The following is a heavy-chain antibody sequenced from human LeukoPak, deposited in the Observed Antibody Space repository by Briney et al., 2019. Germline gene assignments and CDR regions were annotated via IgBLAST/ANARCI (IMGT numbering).Heavy chain of an antibody. V-gene: IGHV3-13*01. D-gene: IGHD4-23*01. J-gene: IGHJ2*01. CDR1: GFIFSTYD. CDR2: VGTAGDT. Sequence: GGSLRLSCAASGFIFSTYDMHWVRQAAGKGLEWVSRVGTAGDTSYQDSVKGRFTVSREDARNSLYLQMNSLTDGDAAVYYCARGIYGGNVRGWYFDLWGRGTLVTVSS. CDR3: ARGIYGGNVRGWYFDL.